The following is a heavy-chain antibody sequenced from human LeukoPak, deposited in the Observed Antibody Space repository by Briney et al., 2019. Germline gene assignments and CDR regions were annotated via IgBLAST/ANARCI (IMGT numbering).Heavy chain of an antibody. CDR2: IKKDGSEK. CDR1: GFTFSIYW. Sequence: PGGSLRLSCAASGFTFSIYWMSWFRQAPGKGLEWVAHIKKDGSEKNYVDSVKGRFTISRDNTKNSVYLQLNSLRGEGTGVYYCAMDSYGPDDYWGQGTLVTVSS. D-gene: IGHD3-16*01. V-gene: IGHV3-7*04. J-gene: IGHJ4*02. CDR3: AMDSYGPDDY.